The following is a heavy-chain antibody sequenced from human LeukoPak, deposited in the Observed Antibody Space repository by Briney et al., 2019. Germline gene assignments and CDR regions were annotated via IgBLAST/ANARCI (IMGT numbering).Heavy chain of an antibody. J-gene: IGHJ4*02. Sequence: GGSLRLSCAASGFTFSSYAMHWVRQAPGKGLEWVAVISYDGSNKYYADSVKGRFTISRDNSRNTLYLQMNSLRAEDTAVYYCARPRSGWYHFDYWGQGTLVTVSS. CDR3: ARPRSGWYHFDY. CDR2: ISYDGSNK. CDR1: GFTFSSYA. V-gene: IGHV3-30*04. D-gene: IGHD6-19*01.